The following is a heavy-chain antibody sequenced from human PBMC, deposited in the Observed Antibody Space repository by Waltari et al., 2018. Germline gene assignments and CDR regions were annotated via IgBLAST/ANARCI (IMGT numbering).Heavy chain of an antibody. D-gene: IGHD2-2*01. CDR1: GGSISSSSYY. CDR3: ARGMGYCSSTSCSNYYFDY. J-gene: IGHJ4*02. Sequence: QLQLQESGPGLVKPSETLSLTCTVSGGSISSSSYYWGWIRQPPGKGLEWIGSIYYSGSTYYNPALKSRVTISVDTSKTQFSLKLSSVTAADTAVYYCARGMGYCSSTSCSNYYFDYWGQGTLVTVSS. CDR2: IYYSGST. V-gene: IGHV4-39*07.